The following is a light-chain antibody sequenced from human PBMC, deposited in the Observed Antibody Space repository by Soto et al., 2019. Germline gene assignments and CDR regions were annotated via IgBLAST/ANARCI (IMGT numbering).Light chain of an antibody. J-gene: IGKJ1*01. CDR3: QQYYSYPWT. CDR2: KAS. CDR1: QSISSW. V-gene: IGKV1-5*03. Sequence: DIQMTQSPSTLSASVGDRVTITCRASQSISSWLAWYQQKPGKAPKGLIYKASTLESGAPSRFSGSGSGTEFTLTISSLQPDDFETYYCQQYYSYPWTFGQGTKVDIX.